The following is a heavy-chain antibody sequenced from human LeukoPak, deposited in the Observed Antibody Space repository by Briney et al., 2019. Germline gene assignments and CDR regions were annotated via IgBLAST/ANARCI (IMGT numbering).Heavy chain of an antibody. CDR3: ARIYSSSSSRGAFDI. J-gene: IGHJ3*02. V-gene: IGHV3-21*01. CDR2: ISSSSSYI. CDR1: GFTVSSNY. Sequence: GGSLRLSCAASGFTVSSNYMSWVRQAPGKGLEWVSSISSSSSYIYYADSVKGRFTISRDNAKNSLYLQMNSLRAEDTAVYYCARIYSSSSSRGAFDIWGQGTMVTVSS. D-gene: IGHD6-6*01.